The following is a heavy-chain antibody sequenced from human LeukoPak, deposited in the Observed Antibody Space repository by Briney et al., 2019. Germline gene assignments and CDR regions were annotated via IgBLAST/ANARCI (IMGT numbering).Heavy chain of an antibody. CDR3: ARDYRHSSGWYIDY. CDR1: GYTFTSYG. V-gene: IGHV1-18*01. D-gene: IGHD6-19*01. J-gene: IGHJ4*02. CDR2: ISAYNGNT. Sequence: ASVTVSCKASGYTFTSYGISWVRQAPGQGLEWMGWISAYNGNTNYAQKLQGRVTMTTDTSTSTAYMELRSLRSDDTAVYYCARDYRHSSGWYIDYWGQGTLVTVSS.